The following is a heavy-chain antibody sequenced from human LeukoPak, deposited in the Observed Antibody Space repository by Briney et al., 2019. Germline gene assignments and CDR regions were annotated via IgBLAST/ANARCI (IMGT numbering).Heavy chain of an antibody. D-gene: IGHD3-22*01. CDR3: ARDADYDRGFDY. J-gene: IGHJ4*02. Sequence: SETLSLTCTVSGGSISSYYWSWIRQPAGKGLEWIGRICTSGSTNFNPSLKSRVSMSVDTYKNQFSLNLSSVTAADTAVYYCARDADYDRGFDYWGQGTLVTVSS. CDR1: GGSISSYY. CDR2: ICTSGST. V-gene: IGHV4-4*07.